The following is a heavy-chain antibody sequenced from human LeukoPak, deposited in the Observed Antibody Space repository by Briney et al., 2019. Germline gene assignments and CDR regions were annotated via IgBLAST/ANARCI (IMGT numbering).Heavy chain of an antibody. V-gene: IGHV4-59*08. CDR1: GGSISSYY. CDR3: ASNYYGSGSLDY. D-gene: IGHD3-10*01. J-gene: IGHJ4*02. CDR2: IYYSGST. Sequence: PSETLSLTCTVSGGSISSYYWSWIRQPPGKGLEWIGYIYYSGSTNYNPSLKSRVTISVDTSKDQFSLKLSSVTAADTAVYYCASNYYGSGSLDYWGQGNLVTVSS.